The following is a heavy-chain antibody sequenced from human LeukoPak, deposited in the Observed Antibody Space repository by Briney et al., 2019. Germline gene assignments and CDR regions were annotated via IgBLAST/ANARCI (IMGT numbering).Heavy chain of an antibody. J-gene: IGHJ6*02. CDR2: IKADGSEK. D-gene: IGHD5-12*01. Sequence: QTGGSLRLSCAASGFTFSSYAMSWVRQAPGKGLEWVANIKADGSEKYYVDSVKGRFTISRDNAKNSLFLQLISLRAEDTAVYYCARADSGYDSNRGDYYDAMDVWGQGTTVTVSS. CDR1: GFTFSSYA. CDR3: ARADSGYDSNRGDYYDAMDV. V-gene: IGHV3-7*04.